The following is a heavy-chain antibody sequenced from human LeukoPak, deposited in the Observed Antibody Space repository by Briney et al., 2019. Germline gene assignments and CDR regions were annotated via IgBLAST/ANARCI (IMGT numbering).Heavy chain of an antibody. CDR3: AREVYYYDSSGYYYPDY. Sequence: ASVKVSCKASGCTFTSYGISWVRQAPGQGLEWMGWISAYNGNTNYAQKLQGRVTMTTDTSTSTAYMELRSLRSDDTAVYYCAREVYYYDSSGYYYPDYWGQGTLVTVSS. D-gene: IGHD3-22*01. CDR2: ISAYNGNT. V-gene: IGHV1-18*01. J-gene: IGHJ4*02. CDR1: GCTFTSYG.